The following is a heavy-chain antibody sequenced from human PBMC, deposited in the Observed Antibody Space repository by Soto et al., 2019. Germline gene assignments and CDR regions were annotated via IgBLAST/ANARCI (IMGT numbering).Heavy chain of an antibody. Sequence: PGGSLRLSCAASGFTFSSYGMHWVRQAPGKGLEWVAVISYDGSNKYYADSVKGRFTISRDNSKNTLYLQMNSLRAEDTAVYYCAKSANQTERMKEQQLEWWGVYYYYGMDVWGQGTTVTVSS. V-gene: IGHV3-30*18. CDR1: GFTFSSYG. J-gene: IGHJ6*02. CDR3: AKSANQTERMKEQQLEWWGVYYYYGMDV. D-gene: IGHD6-13*01. CDR2: ISYDGSNK.